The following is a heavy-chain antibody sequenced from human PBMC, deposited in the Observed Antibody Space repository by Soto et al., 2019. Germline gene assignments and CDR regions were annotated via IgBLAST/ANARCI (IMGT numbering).Heavy chain of an antibody. CDR2: IYYSGST. J-gene: IGHJ6*02. Sequence: PSETLSLTCTVSGGSISSYYWSWIRQPPGKGLEWIGYIYYSGSTNYNPSLKSRVTISVDTSKNQFSLKLSSVTAADTAVYYCARDLTSGSSSGTYYYYGMDVWGQGTTVTVSS. CDR3: ARDLTSGSSSGTYYYYGMDV. V-gene: IGHV4-59*01. CDR1: GGSISSYY. D-gene: IGHD3-10*01.